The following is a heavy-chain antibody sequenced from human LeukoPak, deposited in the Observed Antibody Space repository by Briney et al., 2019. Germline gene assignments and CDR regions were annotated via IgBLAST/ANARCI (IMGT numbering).Heavy chain of an antibody. CDR2: IRSKAYGGTT. V-gene: IGHV3-49*03. CDR1: GFTFGDYA. D-gene: IGHD6-19*01. J-gene: IGHJ4*02. CDR3: TRDLYSSGWYYFDY. Sequence: GGSLRLSCTASGFTFGDYAMSWFRQAPGKGLEWVGFIRSKAYGGTTECAASVKGRFTISRDDSKSIAYLQMNSLKTEDTAVYYCTRDLYSSGWYYFDYWGQGTLVTVSS.